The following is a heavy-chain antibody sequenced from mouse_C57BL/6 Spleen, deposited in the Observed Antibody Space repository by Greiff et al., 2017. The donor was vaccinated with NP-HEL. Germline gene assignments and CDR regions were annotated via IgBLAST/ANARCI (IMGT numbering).Heavy chain of an antibody. J-gene: IGHJ2*01. CDR2: ILPGSGST. CDR1: GYTFTGYW. Sequence: QVQLQQSGAELMKPGASVKLSCKATGYTFTGYWLEWVKQRPGHGLEWIGEILPGSGSTYYNEKYKGKATFTADTSSNTAYMQLSSLTTVDSASYYGARWGLRLYYFDYWGQGTTLTVSS. CDR3: ARWGLRLYYFDY. V-gene: IGHV1-9*01. D-gene: IGHD2-2*01.